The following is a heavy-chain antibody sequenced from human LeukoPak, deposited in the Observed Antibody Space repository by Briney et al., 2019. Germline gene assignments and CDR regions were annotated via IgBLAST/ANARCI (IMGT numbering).Heavy chain of an antibody. CDR3: ARDQALDWFYYYYGMDV. V-gene: IGHV3-23*01. D-gene: IGHD3-9*01. J-gene: IGHJ6*02. Sequence: GGSLRLACAASGFTFSNYALSWVRQAPGKGLEWVSSIGSSVNSTHYADSVKGRFTISRDNSKNTLYLQMKSLRAEDTAVYCARDQALDWFYYYYGMDVWGLGTTVIVSS. CDR2: IGSSVNST. CDR1: GFTFSNYA.